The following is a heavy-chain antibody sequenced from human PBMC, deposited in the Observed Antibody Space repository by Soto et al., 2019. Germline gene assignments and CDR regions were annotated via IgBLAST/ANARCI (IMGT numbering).Heavy chain of an antibody. D-gene: IGHD6-13*01. Sequence: GGSLRLSCAASGFTFSSYGMHWVRQAPGKGLEWVAVIWYDGSNKYYADSVKGRFTISRDNSKNTLYLQMNSLRAEDTAVYYCARVDVGSSWSYGMDVWGQGTTVTVSS. CDR3: ARVDVGSSWSYGMDV. V-gene: IGHV3-33*01. J-gene: IGHJ6*02. CDR1: GFTFSSYG. CDR2: IWYDGSNK.